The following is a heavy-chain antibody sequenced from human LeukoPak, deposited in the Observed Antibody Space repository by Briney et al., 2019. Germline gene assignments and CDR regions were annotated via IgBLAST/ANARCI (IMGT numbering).Heavy chain of an antibody. V-gene: IGHV1-18*01. CDR1: GYTFISYG. CDR3: ARDLLASLQYSSGPDAFDI. D-gene: IGHD6-19*01. CDR2: ISAYNGNT. Sequence: ASVKVSCKASGYTFISYGISWVRQAPGQGLEWMGWISAYNGNTNYAQNLQGRVTMTTDTSTSTAYMELRSLRSDDTAVYYCARDLLASLQYSSGPDAFDIWGQGTMVTVSS. J-gene: IGHJ3*02.